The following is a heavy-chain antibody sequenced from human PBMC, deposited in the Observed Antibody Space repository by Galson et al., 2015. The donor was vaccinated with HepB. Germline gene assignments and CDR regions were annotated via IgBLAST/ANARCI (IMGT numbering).Heavy chain of an antibody. V-gene: IGHV1-2*06. D-gene: IGHD3-10*01. CDR3: ARDYFGAGTHRRAFDH. Sequence: SVKVSCKASGFTFTDYFFQWVRQAPGKGLEWMGRISPNNGGTNYAQKFQGRVTMTRDTTISTVYMELSRLTSDDTAVYYCARDYFGAGTHRRAFDHWGQGTQVTVSS. J-gene: IGHJ4*02. CDR2: ISPNNGGT. CDR1: GFTFTDYF.